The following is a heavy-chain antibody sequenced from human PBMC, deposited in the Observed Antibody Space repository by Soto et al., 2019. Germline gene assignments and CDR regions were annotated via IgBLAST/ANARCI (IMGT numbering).Heavy chain of an antibody. J-gene: IGHJ6*02. CDR3: ARGPMGAVAVPYGMDV. CDR1: GFTFSSYE. D-gene: IGHD6-19*01. V-gene: IGHV3-48*03. CDR2: ISSSGSTI. Sequence: PGGSLRLSCAASGFTFSSYEMTWVRQAPGKGLEWVSYISSSGSTIYYADSVKGRFTISRDNAKNSLYLQMNSLRAEDTAVYYCARGPMGAVAVPYGMDVWGQGTTVTVSS.